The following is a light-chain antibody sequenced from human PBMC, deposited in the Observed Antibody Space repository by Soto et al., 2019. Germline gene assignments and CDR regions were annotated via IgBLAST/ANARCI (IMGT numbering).Light chain of an antibody. CDR1: TTDVGGYNY. J-gene: IGLJ2*01. V-gene: IGLV2-8*01. CDR3: SSYSGSNSVV. Sequence: QSALTQPPSASGSPGQSVTISCTGTTTDVGGYNYVSWYQQHPGKAPKLIIYDVTTRPSGVPDRFSGSKSGNTASLTVSGLQAEDEADYYCSSYSGSNSVVFGGGTKVTVL. CDR2: DVT.